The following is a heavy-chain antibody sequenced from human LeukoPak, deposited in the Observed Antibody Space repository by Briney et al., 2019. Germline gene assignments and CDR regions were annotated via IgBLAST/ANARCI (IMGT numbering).Heavy chain of an antibody. CDR3: ASAGAVGEPYYYYVMDV. J-gene: IGHJ6*02. D-gene: IGHD6-19*01. V-gene: IGHV4-59*01. Sequence: SETLSLTCTVSGGSISSYYWSWIRQPPAKGLEWIGDIYYSGCTNYNPSLKSRVTISVDTSKDQFSLKLSSVTAADTAVYYCASAGAVGEPYYYYVMDVWGQGTTVTVSS. CDR1: GGSISSYY. CDR2: IYYSGCT.